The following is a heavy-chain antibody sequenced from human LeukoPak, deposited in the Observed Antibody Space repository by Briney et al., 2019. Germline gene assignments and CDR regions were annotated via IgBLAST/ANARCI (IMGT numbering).Heavy chain of an antibody. D-gene: IGHD3-9*01. Sequence: ASVKVSCKASGYTFTGYYMHWVRQAPGQGLEWMGWINPNSGGTNYAQKFQGRVTMTRDTSISTAYMELSSLRSEDTAVYYCASYNYDILTGYPPRGPHYYMDVWGKGTTVTVSS. J-gene: IGHJ6*03. CDR3: ASYNYDILTGYPPRGPHYYMDV. V-gene: IGHV1-2*02. CDR2: INPNSGGT. CDR1: GYTFTGYY.